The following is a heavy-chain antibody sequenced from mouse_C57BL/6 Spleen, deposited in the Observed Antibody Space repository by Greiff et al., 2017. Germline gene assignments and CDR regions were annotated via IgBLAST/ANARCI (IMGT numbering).Heavy chain of an antibody. CDR3: ASLYYDYDVYYAMDY. J-gene: IGHJ4*01. CDR1: GFSLTSYG. V-gene: IGHV2-2*01. Sequence: VKLMEPGPGLVQPSQSLSITCTVSGFSLTSYGVHWVRQSPGKGLEWLGVIWSGGSTDYNAAFISRLSISKDNSKSQVFFKMNSLQADDTAIYYCASLYYDYDVYYAMDYWGQGTSVTVSS. CDR2: IWSGGST. D-gene: IGHD2-4*01.